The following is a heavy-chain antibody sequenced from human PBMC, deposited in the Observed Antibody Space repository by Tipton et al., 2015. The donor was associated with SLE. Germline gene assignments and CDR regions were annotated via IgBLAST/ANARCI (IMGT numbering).Heavy chain of an antibody. CDR3: ARGGTDYDGWVGCPYFDL. V-gene: IGHV4-59*01. D-gene: IGHD3-3*01. CDR1: GGTFSGYS. Sequence: TLSLTCAVYGGTFSGYSWSWIRQPPGKGLEWIGYISDSGSTNYNPSLRSRVAISVDTSKNQFSLRLDSMTSADTAVYYCARGGTDYDGWVGCPYFDLWGRGTLVTVSS. J-gene: IGHJ2*01. CDR2: ISDSGST.